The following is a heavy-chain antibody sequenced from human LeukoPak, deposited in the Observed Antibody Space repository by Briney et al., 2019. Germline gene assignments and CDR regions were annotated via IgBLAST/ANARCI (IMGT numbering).Heavy chain of an antibody. CDR1: GFIFSDYY. D-gene: IGHD1-1*01. Sequence: RAGGSLRLSCAASGFIFSDYYMSWISQAPGKGLEWLSYISSSGDTIYYADSVKGRFTISRDNAKNSLYLQMNSLRAEDTAMYYCARQVQEWPGGYWGQGTLVTVSS. V-gene: IGHV3-11*01. J-gene: IGHJ4*02. CDR2: ISSSGDTI. CDR3: ARQVQEWPGGY.